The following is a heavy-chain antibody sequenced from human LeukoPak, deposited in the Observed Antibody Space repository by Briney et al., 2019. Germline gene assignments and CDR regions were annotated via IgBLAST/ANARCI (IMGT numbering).Heavy chain of an antibody. J-gene: IGHJ3*02. D-gene: IGHD7-27*01. CDR3: ARHLLTGDRDAFDI. CDR2: INHSGST. CDR1: GGSFSGYY. V-gene: IGHV4-34*01. Sequence: PSETLSLTCAVYGGSFSGYYWSWIRQPPGKGLEWIGEINHSGSTNYNPSLKSRVTISVDTSKNQFSLKLSSVTAADTAVYYCARHLLTGDRDAFDIWGQGTMVTVSS.